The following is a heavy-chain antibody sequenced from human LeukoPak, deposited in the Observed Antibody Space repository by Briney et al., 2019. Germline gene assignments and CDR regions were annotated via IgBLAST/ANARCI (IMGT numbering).Heavy chain of an antibody. CDR1: GLTFSDYG. CDR2: IWYDGSDK. D-gene: IGHD6-19*01. J-gene: IGHJ4*02. V-gene: IGHV3-33*01. Sequence: GGSLRLSCAVSGLTFSDYGMHWVRQAPGKGLEWVAVIWYDGSDKYYADSVKGRFTISRDNSKNTLYLQMDSLRADDTALYYCASLLLSSSGWYYFHYWGQGTLVTVSS. CDR3: ASLLLSSSGWYYFHY.